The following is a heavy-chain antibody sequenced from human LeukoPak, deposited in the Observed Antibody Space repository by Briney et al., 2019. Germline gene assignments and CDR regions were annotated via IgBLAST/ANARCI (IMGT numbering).Heavy chain of an antibody. Sequence: GGSLRLSCAASGFTFSSYSMNWVRQAPGKGLEWVANIKQDGGEKYYVDSVKGRFTISRDNAKNSLYLQMNSLRAEDTAVYYCARDLLGNAFDIWGQGTMVTVSS. V-gene: IGHV3-7*01. J-gene: IGHJ3*02. D-gene: IGHD2-15*01. CDR3: ARDLLGNAFDI. CDR1: GFTFSSYS. CDR2: IKQDGGEK.